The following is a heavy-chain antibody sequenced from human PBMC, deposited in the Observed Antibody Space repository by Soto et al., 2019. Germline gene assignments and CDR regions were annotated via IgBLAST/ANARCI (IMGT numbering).Heavy chain of an antibody. CDR1: GYTLNDLS. Sequence: ASVKVSCKVSGYTLNDLSIHWVRQATGQGLEWMGWMNPNSGNTGYAQKFQGRVTMTRNTSISTAYMELSSLRSEDTAVYYCARERRGMDVWGQGTTVTVSS. V-gene: IGHV1-8*01. CDR2: MNPNSGNT. J-gene: IGHJ6*02. CDR3: ARERRGMDV.